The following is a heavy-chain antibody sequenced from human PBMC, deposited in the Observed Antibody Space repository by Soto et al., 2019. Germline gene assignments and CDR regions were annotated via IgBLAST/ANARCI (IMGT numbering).Heavy chain of an antibody. CDR1: GGTFSSYA. CDR3: ARDESGSYSADAFDI. D-gene: IGHD1-26*01. V-gene: IGHV1-69*13. J-gene: IGHJ3*02. CDR2: IIPIFGTA. Sequence: SVKVSCKASGGTFSSYAISWVRQAPGQGLEWMGGIIPIFGTANYAQKFQGRVTITADESTSTAYMELSSLRSEDTAVYYCARDESGSYSADAFDIWGQGTLVTVSS.